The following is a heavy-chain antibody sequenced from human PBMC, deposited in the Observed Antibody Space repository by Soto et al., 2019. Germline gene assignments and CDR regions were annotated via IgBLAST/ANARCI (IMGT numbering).Heavy chain of an antibody. D-gene: IGHD3-22*01. Sequence: QVQLQESGPGLVKPSETLYLTCTVSGGSIRDYYWGWIRQSPGKGLEWIGYIYYTGTTKYNPSLMSRVTRSVDSSQNQFSLKLDSVTAADTAAYYCARLGCYYQAFDYWGQGTLVTVSS. J-gene: IGHJ4*02. V-gene: IGHV4-59*08. CDR1: GGSIRDYY. CDR3: ARLGCYYQAFDY. CDR2: IYYTGTT.